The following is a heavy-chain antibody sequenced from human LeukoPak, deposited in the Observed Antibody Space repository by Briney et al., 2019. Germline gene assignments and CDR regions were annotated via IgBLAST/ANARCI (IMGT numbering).Heavy chain of an antibody. CDR1: GGSISSSSYY. V-gene: IGHV4-39*07. CDR2: IYYSGST. Sequence: SSETLSLTCTVSGGSISSSSYYWGWIRQPPGKGLEWIGSIYYSGSTNYNPSLKSRVTISVDTSKNQFSLKLSSVTAADTAVYYCARRGNGKAVAGRGFIDYWGQGTLVTVSS. J-gene: IGHJ4*02. D-gene: IGHD6-19*01. CDR3: ARRGNGKAVAGRGFIDY.